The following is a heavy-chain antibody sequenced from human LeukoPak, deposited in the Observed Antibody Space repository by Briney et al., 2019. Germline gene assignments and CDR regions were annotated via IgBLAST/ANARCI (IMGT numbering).Heavy chain of an antibody. CDR3: ARLSPHNYFDY. V-gene: IGHV4-59*08. CDR2: IYYSGST. J-gene: IGHJ4*02. CDR1: GGSISSYY. Sequence: SETLSLTCTVSGGSISSYYWSWIRQPPGKGLVWIGYIYYSGSTNYNPSLKSRVTISVDTSKNQFSLKLSSVTAADTAVYYCARLSPHNYFDYWGQGTLVTVSS.